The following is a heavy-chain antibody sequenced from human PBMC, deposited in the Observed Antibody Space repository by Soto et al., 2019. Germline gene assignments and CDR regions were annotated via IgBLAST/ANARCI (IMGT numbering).Heavy chain of an antibody. J-gene: IGHJ4*02. CDR1: GYTFTSYY. CDR2: INPSGGST. Sequence: QVQLVQSGAEVMQPGASVKVSCKASGYTFTSYYIQWVRQAPGQGLEWMGIINPSGGSTNYAQKFQGRXTXTXXTATGTVYMELSSLRSEDTAIYYCSRGYPPRDQLGNLPGAFWGQGTLVTVSS. CDR3: SRGYPPRDQLGNLPGAF. V-gene: IGHV1-46*03. D-gene: IGHD1-1*01.